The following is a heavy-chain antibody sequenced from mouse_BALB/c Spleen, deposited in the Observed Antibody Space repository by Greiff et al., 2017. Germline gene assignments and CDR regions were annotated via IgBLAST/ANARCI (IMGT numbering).Heavy chain of an antibody. CDR1: GYTFSSYW. Sequence: QVQLQQSGAELMKPGASVKISCKATGYTFSSYWIEWVKQRPGHGLEWIGEILPGSGSTNYNEKFKGKATFTADTSSNTAYMQLSILTSEDSAVYYCARPTMIRLAMDYWGQGTSVTVSS. D-gene: IGHD2-4*01. V-gene: IGHV1-9*01. J-gene: IGHJ4*01. CDR3: ARPTMIRLAMDY. CDR2: ILPGSGST.